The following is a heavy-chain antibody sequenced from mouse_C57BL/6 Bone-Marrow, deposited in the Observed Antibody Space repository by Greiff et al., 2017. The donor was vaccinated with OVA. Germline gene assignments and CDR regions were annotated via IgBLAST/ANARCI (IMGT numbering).Heavy chain of an antibody. CDR3: ARSLYDYAPMDY. J-gene: IGHJ4*01. CDR2: IDPSDSET. D-gene: IGHD2-4*01. Sequence: VQLQQPGAELVRPGSSVKLSCKASGYTFTSYWMHWVKQRPIQGLEWIGNIDPSDSETHYNQKFKDKATLTVDKSSSTAYMQLSSLTSEDSAVYYCARSLYDYAPMDYWGQGTSVTVSS. V-gene: IGHV1-52*01. CDR1: GYTFTSYW.